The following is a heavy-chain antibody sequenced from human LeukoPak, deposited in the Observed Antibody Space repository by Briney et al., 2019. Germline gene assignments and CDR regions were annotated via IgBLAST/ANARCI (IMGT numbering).Heavy chain of an antibody. CDR3: ARDQVAYEPLLTTVGFDY. J-gene: IGHJ4*02. Sequence: SVKVSCKASGGTFSSYAISWVRQAPGQGLEWMGGIIPIFVTANYAQKFQGRVTITADESTSTAYMELSSLRSEDTAVYYCARDQVAYEPLLTTVGFDYWGQGTLVTVSS. CDR1: GGTFSSYA. V-gene: IGHV1-69*13. D-gene: IGHD4-23*01. CDR2: IIPIFVTA.